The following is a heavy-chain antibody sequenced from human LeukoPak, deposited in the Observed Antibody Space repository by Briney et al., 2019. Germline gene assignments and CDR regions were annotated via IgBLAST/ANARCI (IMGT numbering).Heavy chain of an antibody. CDR1: GGTFSSYA. V-gene: IGHV1-69*01. J-gene: IGHJ4*02. CDR2: IIPIFGTA. CDR3: AAKYDYGGNSLNY. D-gene: IGHD4-23*01. Sequence: SVKVSCKASGGTFSSYAISWVRQAPGQGLEWMGGIIPIFGTANYAQKFQGRVTVTADESTSTAYMELSSLRSEDTAVYYCAAKYDYGGNSLNYWGQGTLVTVSS.